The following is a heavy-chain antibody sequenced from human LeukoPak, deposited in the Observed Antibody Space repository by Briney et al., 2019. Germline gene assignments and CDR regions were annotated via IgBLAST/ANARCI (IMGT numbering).Heavy chain of an antibody. D-gene: IGHD2-15*01. CDR3: ARGINFQH. J-gene: IGHJ1*01. Sequence: SETLSLTCTVSGGSISSHYWSWIRQPPGKGLEWIGYIYYSGSTNYNPSLKSRVTISVDTSKNQFSLKLSSVTAADTAVYYCARGINFQHWGQGTLVTVSS. CDR1: GGSISSHY. CDR2: IYYSGST. V-gene: IGHV4-59*11.